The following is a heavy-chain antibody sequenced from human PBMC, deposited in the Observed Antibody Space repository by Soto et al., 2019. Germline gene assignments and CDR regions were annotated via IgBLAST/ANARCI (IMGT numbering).Heavy chain of an antibody. CDR2: IYHSGYT. D-gene: IGHD2-15*01. J-gene: IGHJ5*02. CDR3: ARGAGLLPEGFDP. CDR1: GGSISSGGHF. V-gene: IGHV4-30-2*01. Sequence: QVQLQESGSGLVKPSQTLSLTCVVSGGSISSGGHFWSWIRQPPGKGLECIGYIYHSGYTYYNPFLKSRVTISVDRSKNRFSLKLSSVPAADTAVYYCARGAGLLPEGFDPWGQGTLVTVSS.